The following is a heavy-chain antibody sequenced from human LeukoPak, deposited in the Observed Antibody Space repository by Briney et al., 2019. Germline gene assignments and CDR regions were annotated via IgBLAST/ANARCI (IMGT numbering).Heavy chain of an antibody. V-gene: IGHV1-18*01. CDR1: GYTFTSYG. Sequence: ASVKVSCKASGYTFTSYGISWVRQAPGQGLVWVGWISAYNGNTNYAQKLQGRVTMTTDTSTSTAYMELRSLRSDDTAVYYCARESGGSGWYDAFDIWGQGTMVTVSS. D-gene: IGHD6-19*01. J-gene: IGHJ3*02. CDR3: ARESGGSGWYDAFDI. CDR2: ISAYNGNT.